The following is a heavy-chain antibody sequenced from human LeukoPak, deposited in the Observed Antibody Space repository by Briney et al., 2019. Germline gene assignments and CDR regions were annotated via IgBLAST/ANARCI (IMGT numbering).Heavy chain of an antibody. V-gene: IGHV3-74*01. J-gene: IGHJ5*02. CDR3: ARGFDP. CDR2: ISSDGSRV. Sequence: PGGSLTLSCAASGFTFSDYWMHWVRQAPGKGLVWVSRISSDGSRVTYADSVKGRFTISRDNAKNTLYLQMNSLRAEDTAVYYCARGFDPWGQGTLVTVSS. CDR1: GFTFSDYW.